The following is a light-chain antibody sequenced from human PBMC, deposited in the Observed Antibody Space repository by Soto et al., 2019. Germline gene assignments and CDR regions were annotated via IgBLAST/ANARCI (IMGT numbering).Light chain of an antibody. CDR3: QQSYNSPQT. CDR1: QGISSW. V-gene: IGKV1-39*01. J-gene: IGKJ1*01. Sequence: DIQMTQSPSSLSASVGDRVTITCRASQGISSWLAWYQQKPGKPPRLLIYAASSLQSGVPSRFSGSGSGTDFTLTISSLQPEDFATYSCQQSYNSPQTFGRGTKVDIK. CDR2: AAS.